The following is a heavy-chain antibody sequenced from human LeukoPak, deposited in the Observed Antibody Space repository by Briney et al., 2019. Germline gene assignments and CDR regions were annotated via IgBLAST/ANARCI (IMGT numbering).Heavy chain of an antibody. Sequence: ASVKVSCKASGYTFTGYYMHWVRQAPGQGLEWMGWINPNSGGTNYAQKFQGRVTMTRDTSISTAYMELSRLRSDDTAVYHCARAPQITMVRGVIIPFDYWGQGTLVTVSS. CDR1: GYTFTGYY. J-gene: IGHJ4*02. V-gene: IGHV1-2*02. CDR2: INPNSGGT. CDR3: ARAPQITMVRGVIIPFDY. D-gene: IGHD3-10*01.